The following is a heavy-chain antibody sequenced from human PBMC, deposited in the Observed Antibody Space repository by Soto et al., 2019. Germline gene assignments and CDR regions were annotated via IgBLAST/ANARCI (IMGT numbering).Heavy chain of an antibody. CDR3: ARENYYYYGMDV. CDR2: ISSSSSYI. J-gene: IGHJ6*02. CDR1: GFTFSSYS. V-gene: IGHV3-21*01. Sequence: GESLSLSCAASGFTFSSYSMNWVRQAPGKGLEWVSSISSSSSYIYYADSVKGRFTISRDNAKNSLYLQMNSLRAEDTAVYYCARENYYYYGMDVWGQGTTVTVSS.